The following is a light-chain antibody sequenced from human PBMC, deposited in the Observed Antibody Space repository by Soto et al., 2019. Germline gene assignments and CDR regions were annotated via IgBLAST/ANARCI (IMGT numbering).Light chain of an antibody. CDR2: EVT. J-gene: IGLJ2*01. CDR3: CSYAGSNNLGVL. Sequence: QSALTQPPSASGSPGQSVTISCTGTSSDVGGYNYVSWYQQHPGKAPKLMIYEVTKRPSGVPDRFSGSKSGNTASLTVSGLQAEDEADYYCCSYAGSNNLGVLFGVGTKLTVL. V-gene: IGLV2-8*01. CDR1: SSDVGGYNY.